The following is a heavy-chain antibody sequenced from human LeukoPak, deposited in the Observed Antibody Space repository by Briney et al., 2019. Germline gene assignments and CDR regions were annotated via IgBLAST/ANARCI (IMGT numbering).Heavy chain of an antibody. CDR2: IYHSGTT. Sequence: SETLSLTCAVSGGSISSSNWWSWVRQPPGKGLEWIGEIYHSGTTNYSPSLKSRVTISVDKSKNQFSLKLTSVTAADTAVYYCARGFGVRTWFDSWGQGTLVTVSS. D-gene: IGHD3-3*01. J-gene: IGHJ5*01. V-gene: IGHV4-4*02. CDR3: ARGFGVRTWFDS. CDR1: GGSISSSNW.